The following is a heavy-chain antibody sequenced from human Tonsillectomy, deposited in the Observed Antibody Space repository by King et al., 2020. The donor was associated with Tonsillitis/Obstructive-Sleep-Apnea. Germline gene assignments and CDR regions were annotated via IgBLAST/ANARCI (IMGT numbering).Heavy chain of an antibody. J-gene: IGHJ5*02. CDR1: GGPFNDDY. CDR3: ARAAWRSCSGGTCYWYNWFDP. Sequence: VQLQQWGAGLLKPSETLSLTCVGYGGPFNDDYWSWIRQPLGKGLDWIGGINHRGITNYNTSLKSRVTMSVDTTKTQFSLNLSAVTAADSAMYYCARAAWRSCSGGTCYWYNWFDPWGQATLVTVSS. CDR2: INHRGIT. D-gene: IGHD2-15*01. V-gene: IGHV4-34*01.